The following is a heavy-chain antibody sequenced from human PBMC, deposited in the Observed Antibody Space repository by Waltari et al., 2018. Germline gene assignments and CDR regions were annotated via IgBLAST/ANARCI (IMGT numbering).Heavy chain of an antibody. CDR3: ARVERDGYNQRAFDI. D-gene: IGHD5-12*01. J-gene: IGHJ3*02. CDR2: INPNRGGT. V-gene: IGHV1-2*02. CDR1: GYTFTGYY. Sequence: QVQLVQSGAEVKKPGASVKVSCKASGYTFTGYYMHWVRQAPGQGLEWMGWINPNRGGTNYEQKVQGRVTMTRDTSISTAYMELSRLRSDDTAVYYCARVERDGYNQRAFDIWGQGTMVTVSS.